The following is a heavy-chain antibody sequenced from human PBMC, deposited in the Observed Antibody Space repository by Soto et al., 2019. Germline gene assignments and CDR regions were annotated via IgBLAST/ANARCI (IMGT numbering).Heavy chain of an antibody. J-gene: IGHJ4*02. V-gene: IGHV3-30*18. D-gene: IGHD3-22*01. Sequence: GGTLRLSWAASGFTFSSYGMNWVRQAPGKGLEWVAVISYDGSNKYYAASVNGRFTISRDNSNITLYLQMNGLRADDTAVYYRAKDIAYYYDSSGYYPFDYWGQGTLVTVSS. CDR1: GFTFSSYG. CDR3: AKDIAYYYDSSGYYPFDY. CDR2: ISYDGSNK.